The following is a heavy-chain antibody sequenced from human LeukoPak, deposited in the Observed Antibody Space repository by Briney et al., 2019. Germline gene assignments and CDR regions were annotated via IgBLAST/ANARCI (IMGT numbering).Heavy chain of an antibody. J-gene: IGHJ3*02. D-gene: IGHD3-10*01. V-gene: IGHV3-21*01. CDR2: ISSSSSYI. Sequence: GGSLILSCAASGFTFSSYSMNWVRQAPGKGLEWVSSISSSSSYIYYADSVKGRFTISRDNAKNSLYLQMNSLRAEDTAVYYCARYGGGHWAFDIWGQGTMVTVSS. CDR1: GFTFSSYS. CDR3: ARYGGGHWAFDI.